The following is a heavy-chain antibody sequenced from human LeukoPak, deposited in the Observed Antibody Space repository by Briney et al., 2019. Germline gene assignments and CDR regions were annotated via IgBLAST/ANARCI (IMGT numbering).Heavy chain of an antibody. CDR3: ARVSSSWYQDWYFDL. V-gene: IGHV4-39*01. CDR1: GGSISSSSYY. J-gene: IGHJ2*01. D-gene: IGHD6-13*01. Sequence: SETLSLTCTVSGGSISSSSYYWGWIRQPPGKGLEWIGSIYYSGSTYYNPSLKSRVTISVDTSKNQFSLKPSSVTAADTAVYYCARVSSSWYQDWYFDLWGRGTLVTVSS. CDR2: IYYSGST.